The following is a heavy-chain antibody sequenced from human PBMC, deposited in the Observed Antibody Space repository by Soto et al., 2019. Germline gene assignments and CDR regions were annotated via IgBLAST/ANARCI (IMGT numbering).Heavy chain of an antibody. V-gene: IGHV3-74*01. CDR3: ASRMYSSRTFDY. CDR2: INSDGSST. CDR1: GFTFSSYW. D-gene: IGHD6-13*01. Sequence: EVQLVESGGGLVQPGGSLRLSCAASGFTFSSYWMHWVRQAPGKGLVWVSRINSDGSSTSYADSVKGRFTISRDNAKNTLYLQMNNLRAEDTAVYYCASRMYSSRTFDYWGQGTLVTVSS. J-gene: IGHJ4*02.